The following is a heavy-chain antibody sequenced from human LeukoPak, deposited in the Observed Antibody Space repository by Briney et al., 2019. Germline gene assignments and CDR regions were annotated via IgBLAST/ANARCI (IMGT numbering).Heavy chain of an antibody. J-gene: IGHJ4*02. CDR1: GFTFSSYW. Sequence: PEGSLRLSCAASGFTFSSYWMSWVRQAPGKGLEWVANIKQDGSEKYYVDSVKGRFTISRDNAKNSLYLQMNSLRAEDTAVYYCARDGRITIFGVVIITLDYWGQGTLVTVSS. D-gene: IGHD3-3*01. CDR2: IKQDGSEK. CDR3: ARDGRITIFGVVIITLDY. V-gene: IGHV3-7*01.